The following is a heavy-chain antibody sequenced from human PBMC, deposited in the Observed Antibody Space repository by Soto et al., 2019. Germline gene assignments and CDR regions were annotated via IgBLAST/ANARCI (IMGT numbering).Heavy chain of an antibody. D-gene: IGHD3-10*01. V-gene: IGHV4-59*01. Sequence: SETLSLTCNVSGGSINNYYWCWVRQPPGKGLEWIGYVHYSGSTNYNPSLKSRVTISVDTSENQFSLNLRSVTAADTAVYYCARLLGSGTHDYWGQGTLVTVSS. CDR2: VHYSGST. CDR1: GGSINNYY. CDR3: ARLLGSGTHDY. J-gene: IGHJ4*02.